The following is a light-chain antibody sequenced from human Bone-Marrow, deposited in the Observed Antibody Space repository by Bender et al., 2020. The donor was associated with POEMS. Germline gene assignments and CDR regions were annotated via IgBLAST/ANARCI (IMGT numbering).Light chain of an antibody. J-gene: IGLJ2*01. Sequence: QSALTQPASVSGSPGQSITISCIGSSSDVGGYNYVSWYQQYPGTAPKLIIYNSDQRPSGVPDRFSGSMSGTSASLAISGLHSEDEADYYCVAWDDTLNGWVFGGGTKLTVL. CDR2: NSD. CDR3: VAWDDTLNGWV. CDR1: SSDVGGYNY. V-gene: IGLV2-14*03.